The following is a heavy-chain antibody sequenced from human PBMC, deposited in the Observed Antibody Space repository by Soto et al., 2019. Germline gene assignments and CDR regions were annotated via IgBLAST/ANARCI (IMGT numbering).Heavy chain of an antibody. CDR2: IYLSGTT. CDR3: AREGDDVLRFLGWLSDGGRYFDY. Sequence: LSLTCAVSGYSISSGYYWGWIRQPPGKGLEWIGTIYLSGTTYYNPSLKSRVTISVDTSKNQFSLKLSSVTAADTAVYYCAREGDDVLRFLGWLSDGGRYFDYWGQGTLVTVSS. D-gene: IGHD3-3*01. V-gene: IGHV4-38-2*02. CDR1: GYSISSGYY. J-gene: IGHJ4*02.